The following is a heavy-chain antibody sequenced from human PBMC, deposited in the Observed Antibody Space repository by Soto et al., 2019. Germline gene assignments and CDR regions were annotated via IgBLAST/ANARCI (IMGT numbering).Heavy chain of an antibody. V-gene: IGHV5-51*01. Sequence: PGESLKISCKGSGYTFTNYWIVWVRQLPGKGLEWMGIIYPGDYETRYSPSFHGKVTISADRSIGTAYLQWSSLEASDSAFYFCARSPRSSPYFDYWGQGALVTVSS. J-gene: IGHJ4*02. CDR2: IYPGDYET. CDR1: GYTFTNYW. CDR3: ARSPRSSPYFDY. D-gene: IGHD6-13*01.